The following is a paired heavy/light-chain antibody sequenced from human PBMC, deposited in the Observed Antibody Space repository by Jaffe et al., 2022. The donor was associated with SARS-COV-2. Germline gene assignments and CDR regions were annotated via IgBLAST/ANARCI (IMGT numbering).Light chain of an antibody. V-gene: IGKV3-20*01. J-gene: IGKJ3*01. CDR3: QQYGSSPWTIT. CDR1: QSVSSSY. CDR2: GAS. Sequence: EIVLTQSPGTLSLSPGERATLSCRASQSVSSSYLAWYQQKPGQAPRLLIYGASSRATGIPDRFSGSGSGTDFTLTISRLEPEDFAVYYCQQYGSSPWTITFGPGTKVDIK.
Heavy chain of an antibody. CDR3: TRDRNLQWLVLRGYYYYGMDV. CDR2: IRSKAYGGTT. CDR1: GFTFGDYA. J-gene: IGHJ6*02. V-gene: IGHV3-49*05. D-gene: IGHD6-19*01. Sequence: EVQLVESGGGLVKPGRSLRLSCTASGFTFGDYAMSWFRQAPGKGLEWVGFIRSKAYGGTTEYAASVKGRFTISRDDSKSIAYLQMNSLKTEDTAVYYCTRDRNLQWLVLRGYYYYGMDVWGQGTTVTVSS.